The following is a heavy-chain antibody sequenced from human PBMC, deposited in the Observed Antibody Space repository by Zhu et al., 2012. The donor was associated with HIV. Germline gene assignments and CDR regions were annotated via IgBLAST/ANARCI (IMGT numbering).Heavy chain of an antibody. Sequence: QVQLQESGPGLVKPSETLSLTCAVSGYSISSGYYWGWIRQPPGKGLEWIGSIYHSGSTYYNPSLKSRVTISVDTSKNQFSLKLSSVTAADTAVYYCARQCSSGLAVPRYEGNWFDPWGQGTLVTVSS. CDR1: GYSISSGYY. V-gene: IGHV4-38-2*01. D-gene: IGHD6-19*01. CDR2: IYHSGST. J-gene: IGHJ5*02. CDR3: ARQCSSGLAVPRYEGNWFDP.